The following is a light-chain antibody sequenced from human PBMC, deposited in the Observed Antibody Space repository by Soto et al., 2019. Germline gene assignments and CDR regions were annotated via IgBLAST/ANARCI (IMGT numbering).Light chain of an antibody. V-gene: IGKV3-11*01. Sequence: EIVLTQSPATLSLSPGERATLSCRASQSISSSLAWYQQKPGQAPRLLIYDASSRATGFPARFSGSGSGTDFTLIIGSLEPEDFAVYYCQQRSEWPRTFGQGTKVEIK. CDR3: QQRSEWPRT. J-gene: IGKJ1*01. CDR2: DAS. CDR1: QSISSS.